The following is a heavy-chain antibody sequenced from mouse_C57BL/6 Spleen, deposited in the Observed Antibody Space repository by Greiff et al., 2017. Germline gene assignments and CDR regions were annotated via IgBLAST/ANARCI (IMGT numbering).Heavy chain of an antibody. Sequence: DVLLVESGGGLVKPGGSLKLSCAASGFTFSSYAMSWVRQTPEKRLVWVATISDGGSYTYYPDNVKGRFTISRDNAKNNLYLQMSHLKSEDTAMYYCAREGFNWDWYFDVWGTGTTVTVSS. D-gene: IGHD4-1*01. CDR3: AREGFNWDWYFDV. CDR1: GFTFSSYA. V-gene: IGHV5-4*01. CDR2: ISDGGSYT. J-gene: IGHJ1*03.